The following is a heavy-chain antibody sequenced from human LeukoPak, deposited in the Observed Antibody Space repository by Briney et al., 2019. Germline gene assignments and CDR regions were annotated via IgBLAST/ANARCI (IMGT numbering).Heavy chain of an antibody. J-gene: IGHJ3*02. V-gene: IGHV1-2*02. CDR1: GFTFTTYF. CDR3: GRATYTSIWFHDAFDI. CDR2: INPYSGAT. D-gene: IGHD6-13*01. Sequence: GASVKVSCKATGFTFTTYFMHWVRQAPEQGLEWMGWINPYSGATNSAQKFQGRVTMTRDTSISTAYMELSMLTSDDTAVYYCGRATYTSIWFHDAFDIWGQGTMVTVSS.